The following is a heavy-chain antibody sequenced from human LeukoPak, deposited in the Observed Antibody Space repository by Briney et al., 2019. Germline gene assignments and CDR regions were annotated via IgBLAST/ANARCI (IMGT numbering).Heavy chain of an antibody. V-gene: IGHV4-59*01. CDR2: IFYSGSA. CDR3: ARDLGTGWYTY. CDR1: GGSISSYY. Sequence: SETLSLTCTVSGGSISSYYWSWIRQPPGKGLEWIGYIFYSGSANYNPSLESRVTISVDTSKNQFSLNLNSVTAADTAVYYCARDLGTGWYTYWGQGTLVTVSS. J-gene: IGHJ4*02. D-gene: IGHD6-19*01.